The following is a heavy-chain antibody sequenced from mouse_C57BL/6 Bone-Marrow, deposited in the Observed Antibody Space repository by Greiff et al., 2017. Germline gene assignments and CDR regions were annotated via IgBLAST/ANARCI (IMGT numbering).Heavy chain of an antibody. Sequence: VQLQQSGAELARPGASVTLSCKASGYTFTSYGISWVKQRTGQGLEWIGEIYPRSGNTYYNEKFKGKATLTADKSSSTAYMELRSLTSEDSAVYFCARNLLLRQEWFAYWGQGTLVTVSA. D-gene: IGHD1-1*01. V-gene: IGHV1-81*01. CDR1: GYTFTSYG. CDR3: ARNLLLRQEWFAY. J-gene: IGHJ3*01. CDR2: IYPRSGNT.